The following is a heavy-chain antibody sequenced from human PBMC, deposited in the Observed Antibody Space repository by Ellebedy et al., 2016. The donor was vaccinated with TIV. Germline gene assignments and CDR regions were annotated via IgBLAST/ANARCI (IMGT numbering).Heavy chain of an antibody. V-gene: IGHV3-33*01. CDR2: IWYDGSDK. J-gene: IGHJ6*04. CDR1: GFTFSAFG. CDR3: ARAWIPYGLDV. Sequence: GESLKISCTASGFTFSAFGIHWVRQAPGKGLEWVAHIWYDGSDKYYADSVKGRFTISRDNSKSTLYLQMSSLRGEDTAVYYCARAWIPYGLDVWGNGTTVTVSS. D-gene: IGHD5-12*01.